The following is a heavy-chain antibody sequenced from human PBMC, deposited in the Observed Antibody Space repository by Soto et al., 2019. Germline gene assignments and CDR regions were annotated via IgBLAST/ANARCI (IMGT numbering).Heavy chain of an antibody. J-gene: IGHJ2*01. V-gene: IGHV4-59*01. D-gene: IGHD2-21*01. CDR2: IYYSGST. CDR1: GGSISSYY. Sequence: SETLSLTCTVSGGSISSYYWSWIRQPPGKGLEWIGYIYYSGSTNYSPSLKSRVTISVDTSKNQFSLKLSSVTAADTAVYYCARVRSNKHSYWYFDIWGRGTLVTVSS. CDR3: ARVRSNKHSYWYFDI.